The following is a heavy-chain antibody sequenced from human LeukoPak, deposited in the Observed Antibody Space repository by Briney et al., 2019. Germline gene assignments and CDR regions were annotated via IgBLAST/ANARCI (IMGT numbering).Heavy chain of an antibody. CDR1: GFTFSSYW. CDR2: INSDGSST. V-gene: IGHV3-74*01. J-gene: IGHJ4*02. CDR3: ARDKDTAMVLFDY. D-gene: IGHD5-18*01. Sequence: GGSLRLSCAASGFTFSSYWMHWVRQAPGKGLVWVSRINSDGSSTSYADSVKSRFTISRDNAKNTLYLQMNSLRAEDTAVYYCARDKDTAMVLFDYWGQGTLVTVSS.